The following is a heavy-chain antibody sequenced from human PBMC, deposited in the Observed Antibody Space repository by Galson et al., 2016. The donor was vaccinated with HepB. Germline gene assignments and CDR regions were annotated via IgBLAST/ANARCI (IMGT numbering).Heavy chain of an antibody. CDR2: IRGDGSAT. J-gene: IGHJ3*01. CDR1: GFTSTNYA. Sequence: SLRLSCAASGFTSTNYAMTWVRQAPGRGLEWVSTIRGDGSATLYADSVKGRFTISTDSSKNTLYLQMSGLRAEDTAVYYCAKAQPTHTTGWGGAFDVWGQGTMVTVFS. V-gene: IGHV3-23*01. D-gene: IGHD6-19*01. CDR3: AKAQPTHTTGWGGAFDV.